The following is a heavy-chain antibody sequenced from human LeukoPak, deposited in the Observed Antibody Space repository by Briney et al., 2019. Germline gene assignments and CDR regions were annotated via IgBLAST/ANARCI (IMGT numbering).Heavy chain of an antibody. CDR2: IWYDGSNK. CDR1: GFTFSSYG. CDR3: ARDYAPSGAPEFDY. V-gene: IGHV3-33*01. Sequence: GGSLRLSYAASGFTFSSYGMHWVRQAPGKGLEWVAVIWYDGSNKYYADSVKGRFTISRGNSKNTLYLQMNSLRAEDTAVYYCARDYAPSGAPEFDYWGQGTLVTVSS. J-gene: IGHJ4*02. D-gene: IGHD1-26*01.